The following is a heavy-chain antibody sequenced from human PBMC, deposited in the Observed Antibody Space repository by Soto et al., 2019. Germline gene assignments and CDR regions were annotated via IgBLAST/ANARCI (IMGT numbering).Heavy chain of an antibody. CDR1: GFSLSTGGVG. Sequence: QITLKESGPALVRPTQTLTLTCTFSGFSLSTGGVGVGWVRQPPGKALEWLALVYSNDDKRFSPSLKSRLTITKDISKNQLVLTMTNMDPVDTATYYCTHMRGSGLYDMDVWGQGTTVTVSS. J-gene: IGHJ6*03. V-gene: IGHV2-5*01. CDR2: VYSNDDK. D-gene: IGHD3-10*01. CDR3: THMRGSGLYDMDV.